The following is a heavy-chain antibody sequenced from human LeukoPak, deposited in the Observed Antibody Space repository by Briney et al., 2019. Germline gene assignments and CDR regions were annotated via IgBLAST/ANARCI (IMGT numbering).Heavy chain of an antibody. J-gene: IGHJ5*02. D-gene: IGHD3-10*01. Sequence: PSETLSLTCTVSGGSISSYYWSWIRQPPGKGLEWIGYIYYSGSIHYNPSLKIRVTISVDTSKNQFSLKLSSVTAADTAVYYCARVPGYYGSSPWGQGTLVTVSS. V-gene: IGHV4-59*01. CDR3: ARVPGYYGSSP. CDR2: IYYSGSI. CDR1: GGSISSYY.